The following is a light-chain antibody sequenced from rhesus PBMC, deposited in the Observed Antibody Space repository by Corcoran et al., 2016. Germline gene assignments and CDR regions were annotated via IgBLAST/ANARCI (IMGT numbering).Light chain of an antibody. CDR3: QQHNSYPLT. CDR2: DAS. Sequence: DIQMTQSPSSLSASVGDTVTITCQASQGISQYLAWYQQTPGKAPKLLIYDASTLQSGDPSRFSGSGSGTEFTLPITGLQPEDFAAYYCQQHNSYPLTFGGGTKVELK. V-gene: IGKV1-25*01. CDR1: QGISQY. J-gene: IGKJ4*01.